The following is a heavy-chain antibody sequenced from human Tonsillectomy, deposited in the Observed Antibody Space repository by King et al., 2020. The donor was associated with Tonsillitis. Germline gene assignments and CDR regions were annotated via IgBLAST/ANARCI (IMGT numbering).Heavy chain of an antibody. J-gene: IGHJ5*02. D-gene: IGHD2-2*01. CDR3: ARPGYCSSTSCPGWFDP. Sequence: QLVQSGAEVKKPGASVKVSCKASGYTFTGYYMHWVRQAPGQGLEWMGWINPNSGGTSYAQKFQGRVTMTRDTSISTAYMELSRLRSDDTAVYYCARPGYCSSTSCPGWFDPWGQGTLVTVSS. CDR2: INPNSGGT. CDR1: GYTFTGYY. V-gene: IGHV1-2*02.